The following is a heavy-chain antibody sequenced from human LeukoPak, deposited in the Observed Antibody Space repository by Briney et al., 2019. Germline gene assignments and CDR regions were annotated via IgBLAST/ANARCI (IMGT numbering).Heavy chain of an antibody. J-gene: IGHJ4*02. CDR2: INHSGST. V-gene: IGHV4-30-2*01. CDR1: GGSISSGGYY. Sequence: PSQTLSLTCTVSGGSISSGGYYWSWIRQPPGKGLEWIGEINHSGSTNYNPSLKSRVTISVDTSKNQFSLKLSSVTAADTAVYYCARGALYSGSQNNLDYWGQGTLVTVAS. D-gene: IGHD1-26*01. CDR3: ARGALYSGSQNNLDY.